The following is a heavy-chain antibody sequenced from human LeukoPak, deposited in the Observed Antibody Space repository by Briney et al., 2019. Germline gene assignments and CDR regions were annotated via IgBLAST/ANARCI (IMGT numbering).Heavy chain of an antibody. D-gene: IGHD3-9*01. CDR2: LNPQTGGT. V-gene: IGHV1-2*02. Sequence: ASVKVSCKASGYAFSAYYMHWVRQASGQGLEWMGWLNPQTGGTHFAQKFQGRVTFTRDTSISTAYMAMSRLRSDDTAVFYCARGSRYHDWLSPLDSWGQGTLVTVSS. CDR1: GYAFSAYY. CDR3: ARGSRYHDWLSPLDS. J-gene: IGHJ4*02.